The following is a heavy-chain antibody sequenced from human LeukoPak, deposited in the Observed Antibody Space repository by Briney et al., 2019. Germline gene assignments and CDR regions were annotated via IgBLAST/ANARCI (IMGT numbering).Heavy chain of an antibody. Sequence: GESLKISCKGSGYSFTSYWIGWVRQMPGKGLEWMGIIYPGDSDTRYSPSFQGQVTISADKSISTAYLQWSSLKASDTAMYYCATSKGYYDSSGYYEAWNWFDPWGQGTLVTVSS. V-gene: IGHV5-51*01. CDR2: IYPGDSDT. CDR3: ATSKGYYDSSGYYEAWNWFDP. CDR1: GYSFTSYW. J-gene: IGHJ5*02. D-gene: IGHD3-22*01.